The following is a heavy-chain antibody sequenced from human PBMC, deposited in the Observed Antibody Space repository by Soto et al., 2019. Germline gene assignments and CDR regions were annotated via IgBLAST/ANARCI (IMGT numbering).Heavy chain of an antibody. Sequence: SETLSLTCTVSGGSISSYYWSWIRQPPGKGLEWIGYIYYSGSTNYNPSLKSRVTISVDTSKNQFSLKLSSLTAADTAVYYCARDHSSGWLYNWFDPWGQGTLVTVSS. CDR3: ARDHSSGWLYNWFDP. CDR2: IYYSGST. V-gene: IGHV4-59*01. D-gene: IGHD6-19*01. CDR1: GGSISSYY. J-gene: IGHJ5*02.